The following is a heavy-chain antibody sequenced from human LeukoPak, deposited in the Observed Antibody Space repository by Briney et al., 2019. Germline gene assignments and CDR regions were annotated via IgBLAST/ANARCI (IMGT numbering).Heavy chain of an antibody. CDR2: IWYDGSNK. Sequence: GRSLRLSCAASGFTFSSYGMHWVRQAPGKGLEWVAVIWYDGSNKYYADSVKGRFTISRDNSKNTLYLQMNSLRAEDTAVYYCAKAMTSVVIHYFDYWGQGTLVTVSS. V-gene: IGHV3-33*06. D-gene: IGHD4-23*01. CDR3: AKAMTSVVIHYFDY. CDR1: GFTFSSYG. J-gene: IGHJ4*02.